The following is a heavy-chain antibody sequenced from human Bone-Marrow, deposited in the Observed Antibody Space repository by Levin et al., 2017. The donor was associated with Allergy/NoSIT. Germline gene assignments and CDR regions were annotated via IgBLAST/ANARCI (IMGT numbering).Heavy chain of an antibody. Sequence: GGSLRLSCKSSGYSFINYWIGWVRQMPGKGLEWMGIIYPADSDTRYSPSFQGQVTISADKSISTAYLQWNSLKASDTAMYYCARPPASANYVGFDYWGQGTLVTVSS. CDR2: IYPADSDT. D-gene: IGHD4/OR15-4a*01. CDR3: ARPPASANYVGFDY. V-gene: IGHV5-51*01. CDR1: GYSFINYW. J-gene: IGHJ4*02.